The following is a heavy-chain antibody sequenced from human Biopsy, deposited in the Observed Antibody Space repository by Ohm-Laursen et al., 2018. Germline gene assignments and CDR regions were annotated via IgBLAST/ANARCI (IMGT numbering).Heavy chain of an antibody. CDR1: GVSITAYY. CDR2: IHHSGST. D-gene: IGHD2-15*01. J-gene: IGHJ6*02. CDR3: ARMDCSGGSCHYYSYGMDV. V-gene: IGHV4-4*09. Sequence: LETLSLTWTVSGVSITAYYWSWIRQPPGKGLECIGNIHHSGSTNYNPSLKSRLTISVDTSKNQFSLKLSSVTAADTAVYYCARMDCSGGSCHYYSYGMDVWGQGTTVTVSS.